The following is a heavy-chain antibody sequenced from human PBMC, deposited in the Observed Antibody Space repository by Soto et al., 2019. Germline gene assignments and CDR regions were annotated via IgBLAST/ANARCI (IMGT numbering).Heavy chain of an antibody. CDR2: IKPDGSRT. CDR1: GFTFSSYW. D-gene: IGHD1-1*01. CDR3: ARDNNWSYDS. J-gene: IGHJ4*02. Sequence: GWSLRLSCAASGFTFSSYWMHWVRQAPGEGLVWVSYIKPDGSRTKDADSVKGRFTISXXXAXXTXXLRXNXXRAEDTAVYYCARDNNWSYDSWGRGTLVTVSS. V-gene: IGHV3-74*03.